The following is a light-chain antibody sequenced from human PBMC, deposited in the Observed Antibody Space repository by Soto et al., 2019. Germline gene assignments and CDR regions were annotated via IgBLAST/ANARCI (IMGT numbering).Light chain of an antibody. CDR3: QQRSNWPPIT. CDR1: QSVGRS. CDR2: GAS. Sequence: EIVLTQSPATLSLSPGERATLSCRASQSVGRSLAWYQQKPGQAPRLLIYGASDRATGIPARFSGSGSGTDFTLTISSLEPDDFAVYFCQQRSNWPPITFGGGTKVEIK. J-gene: IGKJ4*01. V-gene: IGKV3-11*01.